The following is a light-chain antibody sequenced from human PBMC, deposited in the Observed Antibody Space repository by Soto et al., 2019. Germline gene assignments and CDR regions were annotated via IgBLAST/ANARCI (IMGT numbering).Light chain of an antibody. J-gene: IGKJ4*01. CDR2: GAS. Sequence: EIVMTQSPATLSVSPGERATLSCRASQSVNNNLAWYQQKPGQAPRLLIYGASTRATGIPVRFSGSGSGTEFTLTISSLQSEDFAVYYCQQYNNWPLTFVGGTKVEIK. CDR3: QQYNNWPLT. CDR1: QSVNNN. V-gene: IGKV3-15*01.